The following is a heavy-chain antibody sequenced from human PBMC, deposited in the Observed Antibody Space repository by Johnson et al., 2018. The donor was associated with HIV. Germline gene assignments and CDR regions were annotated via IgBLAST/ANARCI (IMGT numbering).Heavy chain of an antibody. D-gene: IGHD2-21*02. CDR2: ISYDGNNK. V-gene: IGHV3-30*03. CDR3: ARPHIVVVTAGYAFDI. Sequence: VQLVESGGGVVQPGRSLRLSCAASGFTFSSYGMHWVRQAPGKGLEWVAIISYDGNNKYYADSVKGRFTISRDNSKNTLYLQMNSLRAEDTAVYYCARPHIVVVTAGYAFDIWGQGTMVIVSS. J-gene: IGHJ3*02. CDR1: GFTFSSYG.